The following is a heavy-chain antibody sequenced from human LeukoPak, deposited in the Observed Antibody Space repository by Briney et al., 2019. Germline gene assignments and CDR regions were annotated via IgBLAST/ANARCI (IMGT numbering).Heavy chain of an antibody. J-gene: IGHJ4*02. V-gene: IGHV3-15*01. Sequence: GGSLRLSCAASGFTFSNAWMSWVRQAPGKGLEWVGRIKSKTDGGTTDYAAPVKGRFTISRNDSKNTLYLQMNSLKTEDTAVYYCTTLMITFGGVIVAFDYWGQGTLVTVSS. CDR2: IKSKTDGGTT. CDR3: TTLMITFGGVIVAFDY. D-gene: IGHD3-16*02. CDR1: GFTFSNAW.